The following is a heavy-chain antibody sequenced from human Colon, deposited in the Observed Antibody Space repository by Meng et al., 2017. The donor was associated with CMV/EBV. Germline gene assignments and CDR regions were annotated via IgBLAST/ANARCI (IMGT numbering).Heavy chain of an antibody. V-gene: IGHV1-2*02. CDR2: INPDSGDT. D-gene: IGHD3-16*01. Sequence: VQSGAEVTKPEASLKVSCKASGSTLTDYDIHWVRQAPGQGLEWVGWINPDSGDTRFAQRFQGRVTMTRDTSINTVYMDLSNLRPDDTAVYYCARDGGQTGKNTFDIWGQGTMVTVSS. CDR3: ARDGGQTGKNTFDI. J-gene: IGHJ3*02. CDR1: GSTLTDYD.